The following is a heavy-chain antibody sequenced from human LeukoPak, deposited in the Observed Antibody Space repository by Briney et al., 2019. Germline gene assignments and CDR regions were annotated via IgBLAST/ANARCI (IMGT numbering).Heavy chain of an antibody. CDR3: AFSSYYLQGNYYYMDV. Sequence: ASVKLSCKASGYTFTSYGISWGRQAPGQGLEWMGWISGYNGNTNYAQNLQGRVTMTTDTSTSTVYMELSSLRSDDTAVYYCAFSSYYLQGNYYYMDVWGKGTTVTVSS. D-gene: IGHD1-26*01. V-gene: IGHV1-18*01. J-gene: IGHJ6*03. CDR2: ISGYNGNT. CDR1: GYTFTSYG.